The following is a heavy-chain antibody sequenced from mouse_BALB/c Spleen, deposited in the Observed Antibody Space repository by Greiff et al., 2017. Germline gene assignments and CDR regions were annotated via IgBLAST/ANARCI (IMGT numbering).Heavy chain of an antibody. CDR3: ARGRYDDFYYAMDY. CDR1: GYAFTNYL. V-gene: IGHV1-54*01. Sequence: VQLQQSGAELVRPGTSVKVSCKASGYAFTNYLIAWVKQRPGQGLEWIGVINPGSGGTNYNEKFKGKATLTADKSSSTAYMQLSSLTSDDSAVYFCARGRYDDFYYAMDYWGQGTSVTVSS. D-gene: IGHD2-14*01. CDR2: INPGSGGT. J-gene: IGHJ4*01.